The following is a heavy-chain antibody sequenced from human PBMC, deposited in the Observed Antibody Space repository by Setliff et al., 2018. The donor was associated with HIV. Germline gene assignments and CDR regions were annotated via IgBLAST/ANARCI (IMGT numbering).Heavy chain of an antibody. CDR3: ARRRKFGAAAAGPMDY. CDR2: VYYSGST. CDR1: NGSVSSNYYY. D-gene: IGHD6-13*01. J-gene: IGHJ4*01. V-gene: IGHV4-39*01. Sequence: PSETLSLTCTVSNGSVSSNYYYWGWIRQPPGKGLQWIGNVYYSGSTYYTPSFRGRVTISVDSSKSQFSLKLTSVTAADTAIYFCARRRKFGAAAAGPMDYWGQGTLVTVSS.